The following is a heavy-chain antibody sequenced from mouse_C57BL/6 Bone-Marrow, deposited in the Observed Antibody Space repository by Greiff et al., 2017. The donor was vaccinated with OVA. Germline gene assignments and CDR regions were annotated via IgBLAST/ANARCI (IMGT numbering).Heavy chain of an antibody. J-gene: IGHJ2*01. CDR3: ARGYYLDY. V-gene: IGHV1-4*01. CDR2: IDPSTDYT. CDR1: GFTFTSYT. Sequence: LQQSGAELVRPGASVKMSCKASGFTFTSYTMHWVKQRPGQGLEWIGYIDPSTDYTKYNQKFKDKATLTADKSSSTAYMQLSSLTSEDSAVYYCARGYYLDYWGQGTTLTVSS.